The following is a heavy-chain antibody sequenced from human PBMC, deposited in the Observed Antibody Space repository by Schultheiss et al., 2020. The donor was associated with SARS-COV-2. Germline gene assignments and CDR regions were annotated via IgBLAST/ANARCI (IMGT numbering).Heavy chain of an antibody. CDR3: ATDRVGPTTDFDH. V-gene: IGHV3-23*01. D-gene: IGHD1-26*01. CDR1: GFTFSSHA. Sequence: GESLKISCVTSGFTFSSHAMSWVRQTPGKGLEWVSSITDSGDYTYYRDSVKGRFTISRDNAKNSLYLQMNSLRAEDTAVYFCATDRVGPTTDFDHWGQGTLVTVSS. J-gene: IGHJ4*02. CDR2: ITDSGDYT.